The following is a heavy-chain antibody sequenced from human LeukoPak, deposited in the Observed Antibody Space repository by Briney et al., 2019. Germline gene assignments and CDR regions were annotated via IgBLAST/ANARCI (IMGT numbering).Heavy chain of an antibody. CDR3: EIFYYDILTGYYIGDY. Sequence: SETLSLTCAVYGGSFSGYYWSWIRQPPGKGLEWIGEINHSGSTNYNPSLKSRGTISVDTSKNQFSLKLSSVTAADTAVYYCEIFYYDILTGYYIGDYWGQGTLVTVSS. CDR2: INHSGST. V-gene: IGHV4-34*01. D-gene: IGHD3-9*01. CDR1: GGSFSGYY. J-gene: IGHJ4*02.